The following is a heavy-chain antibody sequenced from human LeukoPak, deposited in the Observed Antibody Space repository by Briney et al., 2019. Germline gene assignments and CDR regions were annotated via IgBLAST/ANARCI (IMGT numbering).Heavy chain of an antibody. D-gene: IGHD3-3*01. CDR2: ISAYNGNT. CDR1: GYTFTSYG. Sequence: GASVKVSCKASGYTFTSYGISWVRQAPGQGLEWMGWISAYNGNTNYAQKLQGRVTMTTDTSTSTAYMELRSLRSDDTAVYYCARERTRFTIFGVVAPNAFDIWGQGTMVTVSS. J-gene: IGHJ3*02. V-gene: IGHV1-18*01. CDR3: ARERTRFTIFGVVAPNAFDI.